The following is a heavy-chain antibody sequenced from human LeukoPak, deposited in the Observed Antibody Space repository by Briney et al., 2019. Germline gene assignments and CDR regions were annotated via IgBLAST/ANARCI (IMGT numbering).Heavy chain of an antibody. D-gene: IGHD1-7*01. Sequence: SETLSLTCTVSGGSISSYYWSWIRQPPGKGLEWIGYIYYSGSTNYNPSLKSRVTISVDTSKNQFSLKQSSVTAADTAVYYCASGAGITGTTPFDYWGQGTLVTVSS. CDR1: GGSISSYY. CDR3: ASGAGITGTTPFDY. J-gene: IGHJ4*02. CDR2: IYYSGST. V-gene: IGHV4-59*01.